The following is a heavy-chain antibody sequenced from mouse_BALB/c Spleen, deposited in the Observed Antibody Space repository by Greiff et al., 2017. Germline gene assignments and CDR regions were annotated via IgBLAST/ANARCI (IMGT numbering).Heavy chain of an antibody. J-gene: IGHJ1*01. V-gene: IGHV5-15*02. CDR3: ARTGDYGDFDV. Sequence: EVMLVESGGGLVQPGGSRKLSCAASGFTFSDYGMAWVRQAPGKGPEWVAFISNLAYSIYYADTVTGRFTISRENAKNTLYLEMSSLRSEDTAMYYCARTGDYGDFDVWGAGTTVTVSS. CDR2: ISNLAYSI. CDR1: GFTFSDYG.